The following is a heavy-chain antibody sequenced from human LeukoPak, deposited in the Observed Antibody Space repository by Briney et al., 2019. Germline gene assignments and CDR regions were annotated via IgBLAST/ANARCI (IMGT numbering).Heavy chain of an antibody. J-gene: IGHJ4*02. D-gene: IGHD2-2*01. CDR2: IRYDGSNK. CDR3: AKEDIVVVPAAMNFDY. CDR1: GFTFSSYG. Sequence: AGGSLRLSCAASGFTFSSYGMHWVRQAPGKGLEWVAFIRYDGSNKYYADSVEGRFTISRDNSKNTLYLQMNSLRAEDTAVYYCAKEDIVVVPAAMNFDYWGQGTLVTVSS. V-gene: IGHV3-30*02.